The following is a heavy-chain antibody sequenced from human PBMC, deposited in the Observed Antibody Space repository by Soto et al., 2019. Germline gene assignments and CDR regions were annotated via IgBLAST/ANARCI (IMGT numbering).Heavy chain of an antibody. D-gene: IGHD2-2*01. CDR1: GGTFSSYA. Sequence: EASVEVSCKASGGTFSSYAISWGRQAPGQGLEWMGGIIPIFGTANYAQKFQGRVTITADESTSTAYMELSSLRYEDTAAYYCARHHCIRNRSYYYYYYSMDVCGQETTVTVSS. CDR3: ARHHCIRNRSYYYYYYSMDV. J-gene: IGHJ6*02. V-gene: IGHV1-69*13. CDR2: IIPIFGTA.